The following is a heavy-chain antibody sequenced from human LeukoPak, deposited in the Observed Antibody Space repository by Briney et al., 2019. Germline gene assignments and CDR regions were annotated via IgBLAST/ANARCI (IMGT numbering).Heavy chain of an antibody. D-gene: IGHD1-14*01. CDR2: INPNSGGT. CDR3: ASLPLLDY. J-gene: IGHJ4*02. V-gene: IGHV1-2*02. Sequence: GASVKVSCKASVYTFTNYYMHWVRQAPGEGLEWMGWINPNSGGTNFAQKFQGRVTMTRDTSISTAYMELSSLISDDTAVYYCASLPLLDYWGQGTLVTLLS. CDR1: VYTFTNYY.